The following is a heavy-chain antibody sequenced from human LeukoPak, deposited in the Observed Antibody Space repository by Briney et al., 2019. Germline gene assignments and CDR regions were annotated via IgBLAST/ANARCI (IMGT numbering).Heavy chain of an antibody. CDR2: ISSSSSYI. CDR1: GLTFSSYS. Sequence: GGSLRLSCAASGLTFSSYSMNWVRQAPGKGLKWVSSISSSSSYIYYADSVKGRFTISRDNAKNSLYLQMNSLRAEDTAVYYCARAAYSSSRPGAFDIWGQGTMVTVSS. D-gene: IGHD6-6*01. J-gene: IGHJ3*02. CDR3: ARAAYSSSRPGAFDI. V-gene: IGHV3-21*01.